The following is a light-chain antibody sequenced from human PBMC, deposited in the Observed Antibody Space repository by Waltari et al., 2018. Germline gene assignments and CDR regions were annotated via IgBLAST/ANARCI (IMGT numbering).Light chain of an antibody. V-gene: IGKV2-30*01. CDR2: KVS. J-gene: IGKJ1*01. CDR1: QSLVSSDGNTY. Sequence: DDVMTQSPLSLPVTLGQPASIPCRSSQSLVSSDGNTYCNWFQERPGQSPRRLLYKVSNRDSGVPDRFSGSGSGTDFTLRISRVEAEDVGVYYCMQGRHWPWTFGQGTKVEIK. CDR3: MQGRHWPWT.